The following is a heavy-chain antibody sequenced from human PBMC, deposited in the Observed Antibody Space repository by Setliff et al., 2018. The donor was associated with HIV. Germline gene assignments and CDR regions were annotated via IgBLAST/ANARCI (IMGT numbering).Heavy chain of an antibody. D-gene: IGHD3-3*01. CDR1: GGSFSGYY. CDR3: ARGVNFDY. CDR2: IYIYNSGST. J-gene: IGHJ4*02. V-gene: IGHV4-59*01. Sequence: SETLSLTCSVSGGSFSGYYWSWIRQPPGKGLEWIGYIYIYNSGSTDYTPSLTSRVTISVDASRNQFSLKLTSVTAADTAIYYCARGVNFDYWGQGTQVTVSS.